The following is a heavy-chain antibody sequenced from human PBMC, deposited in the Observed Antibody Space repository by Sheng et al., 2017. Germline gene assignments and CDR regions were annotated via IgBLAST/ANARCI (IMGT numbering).Heavy chain of an antibody. D-gene: IGHD3-9*01. Sequence: EVQLVESGGGLVQPGGSLRLSCAASGFTFSSYAMSWVRQAPGKGLEWVSGVTGSGGSTYYADSVKGRFTISRDNSKHTLYLQMSSLRAADTAVYYCAKGLSYFDLLTGYSHFDYWGQGTLVTVSS. CDR1: GFTFSSYA. CDR2: VTGSGGST. CDR3: AKGLSYFDLLTGYSHFDY. V-gene: IGHV3-23*04. J-gene: IGHJ4*02.